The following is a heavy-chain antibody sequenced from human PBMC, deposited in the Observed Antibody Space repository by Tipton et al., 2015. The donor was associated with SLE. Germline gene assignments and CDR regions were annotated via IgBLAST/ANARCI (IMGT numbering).Heavy chain of an antibody. CDR3: VKDIGTVTAALGF. V-gene: IGHV3-9*01. CDR2: ILWNSDSI. Sequence: SLRLSCAASGFTFDDYAMHWVRQVPGKGLEWVSGILWNSDSIGYADSVKGRFTISRDNAKNSLYLQMNSLRAEDTALYYCVKDIGTVTAALGFWGQGTLVTVSS. CDR1: GFTFDDYA. J-gene: IGHJ4*02. D-gene: IGHD4-17*01.